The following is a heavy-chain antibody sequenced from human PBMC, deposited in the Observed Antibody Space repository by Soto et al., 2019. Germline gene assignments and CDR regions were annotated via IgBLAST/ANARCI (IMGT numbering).Heavy chain of an antibody. V-gene: IGHV4-39*01. J-gene: IGHJ4*02. CDR1: GGSISSSTFY. Sequence: QLQLQESGPGLVKSSETLSLTCTVSGGSISSSTFYWGWIRQSPGKGLEWIGNIYYSGSTYYNWSLKSRVTISADTSKNQFSLNLSSVTAADTAVYYCASYYGSGSYYKYWGQGTLVTVSS. CDR3: ASYYGSGSYYKY. D-gene: IGHD3-10*01. CDR2: IYYSGST.